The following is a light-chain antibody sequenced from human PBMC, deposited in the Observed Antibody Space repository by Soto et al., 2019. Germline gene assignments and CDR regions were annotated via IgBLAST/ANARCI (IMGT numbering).Light chain of an antibody. CDR2: DAS. J-gene: IGKJ1*01. CDR3: QQRSNWPPWT. CDR1: QSVSSY. Sequence: EIVLTQSPATLSLSPGERATLSCRASQSVSSYLAWYQQKPGQAPRLLIYDASNRATGIPARCSGSGSWTDFTRTISSLEPEDFAVYYCQQRSNWPPWTFGQGTKVEIK. V-gene: IGKV3-11*01.